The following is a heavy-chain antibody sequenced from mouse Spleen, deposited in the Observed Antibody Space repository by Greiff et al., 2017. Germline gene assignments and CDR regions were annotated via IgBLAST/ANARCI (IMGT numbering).Heavy chain of an antibody. CDR3: AREGVY. J-gene: IGHJ3*01. CDR2: IDPSDSYT. V-gene: IGHV1-50*01. Sequence: QVQLQQPGAVLVKPGASVKLSCKASGYTFTSYWMQWVKQRPGQGLEWIGEIDPSDSYTNYNQKFKGKATLTVDTSSSTAYMQLSSLASEDSAVYYCAREGVYWGQGTLVTVSA. CDR1: GYTFTSYW.